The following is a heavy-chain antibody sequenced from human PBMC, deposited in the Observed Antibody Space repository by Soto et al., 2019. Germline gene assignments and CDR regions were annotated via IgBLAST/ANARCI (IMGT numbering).Heavy chain of an antibody. Sequence: QVQLVQSGAEVKKPGASVKVSCKASGYTFTSYDINWVRQATGQGLEWMGWMNPNSGNTGYAQKFQGRVTMTRNTSISTAYMELSSLRSEDTAVYYCARGTKKLLRLKGPYYFDYWGQGTLVNVSS. CDR3: ARGTKKLLRLKGPYYFDY. V-gene: IGHV1-8*01. J-gene: IGHJ4*02. CDR1: GYTFTSYD. CDR2: MNPNSGNT. D-gene: IGHD5-12*01.